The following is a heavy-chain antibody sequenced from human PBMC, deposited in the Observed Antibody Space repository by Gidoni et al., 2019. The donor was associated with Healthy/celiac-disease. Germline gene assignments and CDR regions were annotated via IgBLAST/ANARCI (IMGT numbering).Heavy chain of an antibody. V-gene: IGHV1-2*02. J-gene: IGHJ6*02. CDR2: INPNSGGT. CDR3: ARGYSSSWRDYYYYYGMDV. CDR1: GYTFTGYY. D-gene: IGHD6-13*01. Sequence: QVQLVQSGAEVKKPGASVKVSCKASGYTFTGYYMHWVRQAPGQGLEWMGWINPNSGGTNYAQKFQGRVTMTRDTSISTAYMELSRLRSDDTAVYYCARGYSSSWRDYYYYYGMDVWGQGTTVTVSS.